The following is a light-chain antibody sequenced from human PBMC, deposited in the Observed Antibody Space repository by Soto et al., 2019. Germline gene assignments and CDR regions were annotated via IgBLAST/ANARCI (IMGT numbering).Light chain of an antibody. J-gene: IGKJ1*01. CDR1: QSVLYSSNNKNY. Sequence: DIVMTPSPDSLAVSLGERATINCKSSQSVLYSSNNKNYLDWYQQKPAQPPKLLISWASTRESGVPDRFRGSGSETDFTLSIGSLQSEDVAVYYCQQYYTASRALGQGTKVEVK. CDR3: QQYYTASRA. CDR2: WAS. V-gene: IGKV4-1*01.